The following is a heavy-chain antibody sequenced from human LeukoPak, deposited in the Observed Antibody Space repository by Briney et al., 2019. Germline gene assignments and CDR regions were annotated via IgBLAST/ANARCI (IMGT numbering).Heavy chain of an antibody. D-gene: IGHD7-27*01. J-gene: IGHJ4*02. CDR1: GGSFSGYY. Sequence: SETLSLTCAVYGGSFSGYYWSWIRQPPGKGLEWIGEINHSGSTNYNPSLKSRVTISVDTSKNQFSLKLSSVTAADTAVYYCARVLGTYFDYWGQGTLVTVSS. CDR2: INHSGST. CDR3: ARVLGTYFDY. V-gene: IGHV4-34*01.